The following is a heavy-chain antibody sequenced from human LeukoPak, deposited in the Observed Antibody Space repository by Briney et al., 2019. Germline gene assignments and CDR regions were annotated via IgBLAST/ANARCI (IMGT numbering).Heavy chain of an antibody. Sequence: GRTLRLSCAASGFIFSSYDMHWVRQAPAKGLEWVLYISTRGCTIYYADSVKGRFTIYRDNAKNSLYLQMNSLRAEDTAVYYCARGAGQIWFGHDYWGQGTLVTVSS. CDR2: ISTRGCTI. CDR1: GFIFSSYD. D-gene: IGHD3-10*01. J-gene: IGHJ4*02. V-gene: IGHV3-48*03. CDR3: ARGAGQIWFGHDY.